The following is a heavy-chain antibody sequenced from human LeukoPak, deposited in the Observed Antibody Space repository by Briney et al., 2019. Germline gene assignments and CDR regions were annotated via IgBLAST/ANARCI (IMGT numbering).Heavy chain of an antibody. CDR1: GFTFSIYA. CDR2: ITSNGGST. CDR3: VNPYGSGSYKY. V-gene: IGHV3-64D*09. Sequence: GGSLRLSCSASGFTFSIYAMHWVRQAPGKGLEYVSLITSNGGSTYYADSVKGRFTISRDNSKNTVYLQMSSLRDEDTAVYYCVNPYGSGSYKYWGQGTPVTVSS. D-gene: IGHD3-10*01. J-gene: IGHJ4*02.